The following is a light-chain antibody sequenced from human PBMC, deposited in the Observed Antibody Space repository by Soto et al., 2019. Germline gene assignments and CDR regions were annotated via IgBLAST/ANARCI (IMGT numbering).Light chain of an antibody. Sequence: STLSASVGDTVTITCRASHTIGTWLAWYQQKPAKAPKLLIYKASTLESGVPSRFSGSGSGTEFTLTISSRQADDFATYYCQEYSRFSFGQGTKVDNK. CDR3: QEYSRFS. CDR2: KAS. V-gene: IGKV1-5*03. J-gene: IGKJ1*01. CDR1: HTIGTW.